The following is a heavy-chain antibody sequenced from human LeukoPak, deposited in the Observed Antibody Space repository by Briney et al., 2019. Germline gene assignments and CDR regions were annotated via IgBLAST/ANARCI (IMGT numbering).Heavy chain of an antibody. J-gene: IGHJ4*02. Sequence: GGSLRLSCAASGFTFSSYDMNWVRQAPGKGLEWVANIKQDGSEKYYVDSVKGRFTISRDNAKNSLYLQMNSLRAEDTAVYYCAGGSGWLIDYWGQGTLVTVSS. CDR3: AGGSGWLIDY. D-gene: IGHD6-19*01. CDR2: IKQDGSEK. CDR1: GFTFSSYD. V-gene: IGHV3-7*01.